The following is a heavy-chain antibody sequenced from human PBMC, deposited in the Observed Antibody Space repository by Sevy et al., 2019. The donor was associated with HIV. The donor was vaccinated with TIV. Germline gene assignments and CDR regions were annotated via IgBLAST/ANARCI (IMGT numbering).Heavy chain of an antibody. CDR2: INPISGGT. CDR1: GYAFTGYY. Sequence: ASVKVSCKASGYAFTGYYIHWVRQAPGQGLEWMGRINPISGGTDDSQKFQGRVTMSRDTSISTAYMDVTRLRSDDTAVYYCARAPTDFWTGGMDVWGQGTVVTFSS. D-gene: IGHD3-3*01. J-gene: IGHJ6*02. CDR3: ARAPTDFWTGGMDV. V-gene: IGHV1-2*06.